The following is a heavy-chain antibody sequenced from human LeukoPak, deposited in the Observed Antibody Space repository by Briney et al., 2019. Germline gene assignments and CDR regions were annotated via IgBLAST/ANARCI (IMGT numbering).Heavy chain of an antibody. CDR2: ISDSGGRT. CDR1: GITLSNYG. D-gene: IGHD3-22*01. V-gene: IGHV3-23*01. Sequence: PGGSLRLSCAVSGITLSNYGMSWVRQAPGKGLEWVAGISDSGGRTNYADSGKGRFTISRDNPKNTLYLQMNGVRAEDTAVYFCAKRGVVIRVILVGFHKEAYYFDSWGQGALVTVSS. CDR3: AKRGVVIRVILVGFHKEAYYFDS. J-gene: IGHJ4*02.